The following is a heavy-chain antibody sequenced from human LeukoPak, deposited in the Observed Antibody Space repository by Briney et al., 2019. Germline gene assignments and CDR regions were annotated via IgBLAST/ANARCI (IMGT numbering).Heavy chain of an antibody. CDR1: GGSITTTNW. Sequence: ASGTLSLTCAVSGGSITTTNWWTWVRQPPGKGLEWIGGIHHSGTTHYNPSLKTRVTISVDNSKNQFSLKLSSVTAAGTAVYYCARGPYYDFWSGGNNWFDPWGQGTLVTVSS. CDR3: ARGPYYDFWSGGNNWFDP. CDR2: IHHSGTT. J-gene: IGHJ5*02. V-gene: IGHV4-4*02. D-gene: IGHD3-3*01.